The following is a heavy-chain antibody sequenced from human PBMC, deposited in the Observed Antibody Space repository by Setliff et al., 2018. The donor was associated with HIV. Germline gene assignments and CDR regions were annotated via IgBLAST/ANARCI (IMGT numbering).Heavy chain of an antibody. CDR3: ARGGGVRDAFDL. Sequence: TLSLTCTVSGDSISSGGYYWTWIRLHPGKGLEWVGYIYSSGTTYYNPSLKSRLNISTDTSENQFSLKLNSVTAADTALYYCARGGGVRDAFDLWGQGALVTVS. J-gene: IGHJ3*01. CDR1: GDSISSGGYY. D-gene: IGHD1-1*01. CDR2: IYSSGTT. V-gene: IGHV4-31*03.